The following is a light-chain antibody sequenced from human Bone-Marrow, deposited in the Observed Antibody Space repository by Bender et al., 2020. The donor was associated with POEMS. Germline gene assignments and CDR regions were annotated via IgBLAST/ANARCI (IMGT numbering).Light chain of an antibody. J-gene: IGLJ2*01. CDR3: QYADKTDTYHFV. CDR2: KDA. Sequence: SYELTQTPSVSVSPGQTARITCSGDALPKKYAYWYQQKSGQAPVVVIYKDAERPSGIPERFSGSTSGTTVTLTITGVQSEDEADYYCQYADKTDTYHFVFGGGTKLTVL. V-gene: IGLV3-25*03. CDR1: ALPKKY.